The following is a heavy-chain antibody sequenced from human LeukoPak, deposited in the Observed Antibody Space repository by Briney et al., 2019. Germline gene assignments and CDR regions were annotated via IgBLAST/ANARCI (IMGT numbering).Heavy chain of an antibody. CDR1: GYSFTSYW. CDR2: IYPGDSDT. J-gene: IGHJ6*02. D-gene: IGHD1-1*01. V-gene: IGHV5-51*01. Sequence: GESLKISCKGSGYSFTSYWIGWVRQMPGKGLEWMGIIYPGDSDTRYSPSFQGQVTISADKSISTAYLQWSSLKASDTAMYYCARHKGGERLAGYYYYGMDVWGQGTTVTVSS. CDR3: ARHKGGERLAGYYYYGMDV.